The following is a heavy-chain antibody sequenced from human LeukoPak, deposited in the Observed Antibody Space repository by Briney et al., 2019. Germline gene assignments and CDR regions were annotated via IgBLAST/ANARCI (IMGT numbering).Heavy chain of an antibody. J-gene: IGHJ6*02. V-gene: IGHV3-9*01. CDR2: ISWNSGSI. CDR3: AKDIEYFYYYYGMDV. CDR1: GFTFGDYA. D-gene: IGHD2-2*01. Sequence: GGSLRLSCAASGFTFGDYAMHWVRHAPGKGLEWVSGISWNSGSIGYADSVKGRFTISRDNAKNSLYLQMNSLRAEDTALYYCAKDIEYFYYYYGMDVWGQGTTVTVSS.